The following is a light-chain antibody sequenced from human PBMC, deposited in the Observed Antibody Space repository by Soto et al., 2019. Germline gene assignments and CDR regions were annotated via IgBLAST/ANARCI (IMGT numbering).Light chain of an antibody. V-gene: IGLV2-14*01. CDR2: DVS. CDR3: SSYTSTRILT. CDR1: SSDVGGHNS. Sequence: QSALTQPASVSGSPGQSITISCTGTSSDVGGHNSVAWYQHNPGKAPKLMIYDVSNRPSGVSSRFSGSKSGNTASLSISGLQAEDEADYYCSSYTSTRILTFGGGTKLTVL. J-gene: IGLJ2*01.